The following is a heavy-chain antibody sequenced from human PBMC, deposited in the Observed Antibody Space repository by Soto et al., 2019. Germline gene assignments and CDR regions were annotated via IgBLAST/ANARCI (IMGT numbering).Heavy chain of an antibody. D-gene: IGHD2-15*01. CDR3: ARDRSLPVIAARNKSWFDP. J-gene: IGHJ5*02. Sequence: ASVKVSCKASGYTFTSYYMHWVRQAPGQGLEWMGIINPSGGSTSYAQKFQGRVTMTRDTSTSTVYMELSSLRSEDTAVYYCARDRSLPVIAARNKSWFDPWGQGTLVTVSS. CDR2: INPSGGST. V-gene: IGHV1-46*03. CDR1: GYTFTSYY.